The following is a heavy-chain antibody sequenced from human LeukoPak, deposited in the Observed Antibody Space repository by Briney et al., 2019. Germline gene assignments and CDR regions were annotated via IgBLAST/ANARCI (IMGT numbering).Heavy chain of an antibody. D-gene: IGHD6-19*01. CDR1: GFTFSSYG. J-gene: IGHJ4*02. Sequence: GGSLRLSCAASGFTFSSYGMNWVRQAPGKGLEWVSSIGSSSSYIYYADSVKGRFTISRDNAKNSLYLQMNSLRDEDTAVYYCARTTYTSGWYFDYWGQGTLVAVSS. CDR2: IGSSSSYI. V-gene: IGHV3-21*01. CDR3: ARTTYTSGWYFDY.